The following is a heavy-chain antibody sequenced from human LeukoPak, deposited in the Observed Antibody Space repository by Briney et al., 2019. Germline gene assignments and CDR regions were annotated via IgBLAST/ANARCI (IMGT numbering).Heavy chain of an antibody. CDR1: GGSFSGYY. J-gene: IGHJ4*02. D-gene: IGHD5-24*01. Sequence: ASETLSLTCAVYGGSFSGYYWNWIRQPPGKGLEWIGEISHSGRTKYNPSLKSRVTISVDTSKNQFSLILSSVTAADTAVYYCARGQFQRDYWGQGTLVTVSS. CDR3: ARGQFQRDY. CDR2: ISHSGRT. V-gene: IGHV4-34*01.